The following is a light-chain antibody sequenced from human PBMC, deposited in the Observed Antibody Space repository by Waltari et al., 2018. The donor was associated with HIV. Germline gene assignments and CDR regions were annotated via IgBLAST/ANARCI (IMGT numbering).Light chain of an antibody. Sequence: QSVFTQPPSVSAAPGQRVPISCSGIRHKIEDNNVSWYQQLPGTAPKLLIYDNNKPVSGIPGRFSGSKSGTAATLGITGLQTGDEADYYCGTWDSDLRAVVFGGGTKLTVL. CDR1: RHKIEDNN. V-gene: IGLV1-51*01. CDR3: GTWDSDLRAVV. CDR2: DNN. J-gene: IGLJ2*01.